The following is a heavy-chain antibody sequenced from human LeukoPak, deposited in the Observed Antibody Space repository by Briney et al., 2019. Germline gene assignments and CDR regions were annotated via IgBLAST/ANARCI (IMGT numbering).Heavy chain of an antibody. Sequence: SETLSLTCTVSGGSISSSSYYWGWIRQPPGKGLEWIGRIYYSGSTYYNPSLKSRVTISVDTSKNQFSLKLSSVTAADTAVYYCARKLLEEQWLAFYYYMDVWGKGTTVTVSS. CDR1: GGSISSSSYY. J-gene: IGHJ6*03. V-gene: IGHV4-39*01. CDR3: ARKLLEEQWLAFYYYMDV. D-gene: IGHD6-19*01. CDR2: IYYSGST.